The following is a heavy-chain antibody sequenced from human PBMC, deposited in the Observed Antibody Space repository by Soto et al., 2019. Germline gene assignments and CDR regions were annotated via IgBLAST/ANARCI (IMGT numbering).Heavy chain of an antibody. V-gene: IGHV3-23*01. CDR1: GFTFSSYA. D-gene: IGHD3-22*01. Sequence: GGSLRLSYAASGFTFSSYAMSWVRQAPGKGLEWVSAISGSGGSTYYADSVKGRFTISRDNSKNTLYLQMNSLRAEDTAVYYCAKDPNYYDSSGYYSYFDYWGQGTLVTVSS. CDR3: AKDPNYYDSSGYYSYFDY. J-gene: IGHJ4*02. CDR2: ISGSGGST.